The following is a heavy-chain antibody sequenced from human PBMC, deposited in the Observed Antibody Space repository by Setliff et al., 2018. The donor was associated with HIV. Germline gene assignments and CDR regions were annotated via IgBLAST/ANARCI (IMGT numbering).Heavy chain of an antibody. J-gene: IGHJ4*02. V-gene: IGHV4-4*07. CDR3: ARDPSGSYHPLGY. D-gene: IGHD1-26*01. CDR1: NGSISGYY. CDR2: IHSSGNT. Sequence: SETLSLTCTVSNGSISGYYWSWIRQPAGKGLEWIGRIHSSGNTNYNPSLKSRITMSVDTSKNQFSLKLSSVSAADTAVYSCARDPSGSYHPLGYWGQGTLVTVSS.